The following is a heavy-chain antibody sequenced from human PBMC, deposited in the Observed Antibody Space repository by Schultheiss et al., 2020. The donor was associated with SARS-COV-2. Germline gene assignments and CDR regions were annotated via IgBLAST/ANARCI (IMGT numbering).Heavy chain of an antibody. CDR3: ARGYCSSTSCYWDRRVGYFDY. D-gene: IGHD2-2*01. V-gene: IGHV3-21*01. CDR1: GFTFSSYS. J-gene: IGHJ4*02. CDR2: ISSSSSYI. Sequence: GSLRLSCAASGFTFSSYSMNWVRQAPGKGLEWVSSISSSSSYIYYADSVKGRFTISRDNAKNSLYLQMNSLRAEDTAVYYCARGYCSSTSCYWDRRVGYFDYWGQGTLVTVSS.